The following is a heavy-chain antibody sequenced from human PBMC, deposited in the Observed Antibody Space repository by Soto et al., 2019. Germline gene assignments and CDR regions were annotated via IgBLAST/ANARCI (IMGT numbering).Heavy chain of an antibody. J-gene: IGHJ4*02. CDR2: FNPNSGDT. Sequence: ASVKVSCRASGYIFTAYSMHWVRQAPGQGLEWVGWFNPNSGDTIYAQKFQGRVTLTGDTSISTAYMELYSLTSDDTAVYYCAREASAVISLDYWGQGTLVTVSS. D-gene: IGHD6-19*01. CDR3: AREASAVISLDY. V-gene: IGHV1-2*02. CDR1: GYIFTAYS.